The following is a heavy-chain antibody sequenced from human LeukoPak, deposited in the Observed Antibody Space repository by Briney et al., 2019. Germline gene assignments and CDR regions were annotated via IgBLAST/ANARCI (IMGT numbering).Heavy chain of an antibody. CDR3: ARLYCSGGSCYSHYYYYMDV. CDR1: GGSISSYY. Sequence: SETLSLTCTVSGGSISSYYWGWIRQPPGKGLEWIGSIYHSGSTYYNPSLKSRVTISVDTSKNQFSLKLSSVTAADTAVYYCARLYCSGGSCYSHYYYYMDVWGKGTTVTVSS. D-gene: IGHD2-15*01. CDR2: IYHSGST. J-gene: IGHJ6*03. V-gene: IGHV4-38-2*02.